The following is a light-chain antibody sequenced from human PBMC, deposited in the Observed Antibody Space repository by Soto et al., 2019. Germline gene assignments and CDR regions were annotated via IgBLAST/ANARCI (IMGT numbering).Light chain of an antibody. CDR1: QGISSY. V-gene: IGKV1-8*01. J-gene: IGKJ2*01. CDR2: AAS. Sequence: AIRMTQSPSSLSASTGDRVTITCRASQGISSYLAWCQQKPGKAPKLLIYAASTLQSGVPSRFSGSGSGTDFTLTISCLQSEDFATYYCQQYYSYPKYTFGQGTKLEIK. CDR3: QQYYSYPKYT.